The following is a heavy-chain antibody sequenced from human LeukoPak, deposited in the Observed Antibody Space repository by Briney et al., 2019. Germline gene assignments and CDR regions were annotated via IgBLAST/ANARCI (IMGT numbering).Heavy chain of an antibody. Sequence: SETLSLTCAVYGGSFSGYYWSWIRQPPGKGLEWIGEVNHSGSTNYNPSLKSRVTISVDTSKNQFSLKLSSVTAADTAVYYCARGIAAAGIAAYDYWGQGTLVTVSS. CDR2: VNHSGST. D-gene: IGHD6-13*01. CDR3: ARGIAAAGIAAYDY. V-gene: IGHV4-34*01. CDR1: GGSFSGYY. J-gene: IGHJ4*02.